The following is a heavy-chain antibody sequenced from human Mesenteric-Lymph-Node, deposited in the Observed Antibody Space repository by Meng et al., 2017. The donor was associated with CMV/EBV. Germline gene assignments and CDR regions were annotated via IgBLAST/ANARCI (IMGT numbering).Heavy chain of an antibody. CDR1: GFTFSFSSYA. CDR3: ATVQYDVKGSTYYRSFNY. V-gene: IGHV3-23*01. Sequence: GESLKISCAASGFTFSFSSYAMSWVRQAPGKGLEWVSCISGSGETTYYADSVKGRFTISRDNAKNSLYLQMSSLGAEDTAVYYCATVQYDVKGSTYYRSFNYWGLGTLVTVSS. J-gene: IGHJ4*02. D-gene: IGHD3-22*01. CDR2: ISGSGETT.